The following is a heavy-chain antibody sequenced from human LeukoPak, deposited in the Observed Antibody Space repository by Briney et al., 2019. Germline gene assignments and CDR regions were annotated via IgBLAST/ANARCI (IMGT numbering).Heavy chain of an antibody. Sequence: ASVKVSCKASGYTFTSYYLHWVRQAPGQGLEWMGIINPSGGSTSYAQKFQGRVTMTRDTSTSTVYMELSSLGSEDTAVYYCARTLTLPNWFDPWGQGTLVTVSS. D-gene: IGHD2-21*02. J-gene: IGHJ5*02. V-gene: IGHV1-46*01. CDR2: INPSGGST. CDR3: ARTLTLPNWFDP. CDR1: GYTFTSYY.